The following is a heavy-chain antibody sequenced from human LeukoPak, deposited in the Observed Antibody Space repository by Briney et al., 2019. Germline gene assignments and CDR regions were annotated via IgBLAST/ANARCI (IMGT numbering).Heavy chain of an antibody. CDR1: GFTFNNAW. CDR3: ARAGRYSYGSSFDY. Sequence: GGSLRLSCAASGFTFNNAWMSWVRQAPGKGLVWVSRMNSDGSSTIYADSVKGRFTISRDNAKNTLYLHMNSLRAEDTAVYYCARAGRYSYGSSFDYWGQGTLVTVSS. CDR2: MNSDGSST. D-gene: IGHD5-18*01. V-gene: IGHV3-74*01. J-gene: IGHJ4*02.